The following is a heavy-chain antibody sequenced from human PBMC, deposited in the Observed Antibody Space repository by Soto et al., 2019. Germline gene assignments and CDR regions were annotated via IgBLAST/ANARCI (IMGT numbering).Heavy chain of an antibody. D-gene: IGHD2-8*01. CDR2: IYYSGST. CDR1: GGSISSSSYY. J-gene: IGHJ6*03. Sequence: SETLSLTCTVSGGSISSSSYYWGWIRQPPGKGLEWIGSIYYSGSTYYNPSLKSRVTISVDTSKNQFSLKLSSVTAADTAVYYCARLYYCTNGVCYASGYYYYYMDVWGKGTTVTVSS. CDR3: ARLYYCTNGVCYASGYYYYYMDV. V-gene: IGHV4-39*01.